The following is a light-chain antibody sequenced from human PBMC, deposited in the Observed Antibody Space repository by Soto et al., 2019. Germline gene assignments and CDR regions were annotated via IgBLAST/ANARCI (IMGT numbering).Light chain of an antibody. V-gene: IGKV1-9*01. CDR2: AAS. J-gene: IGKJ1*01. CDR3: HQLNSYPRT. CDR1: QNINTY. Sequence: DIQMTQSPSSLSASVGDRVTITCRASQNINTYLNWYQQKPGKAPKLLIYAASTLQSGVPSRFSGSGSGTEFTLTISSLQPEDFATYYCHQLNSYPRTFGQGTKVDIK.